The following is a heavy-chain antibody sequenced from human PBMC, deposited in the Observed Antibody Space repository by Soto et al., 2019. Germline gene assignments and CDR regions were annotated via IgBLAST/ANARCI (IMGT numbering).Heavy chain of an antibody. CDR1: GFTFSSYA. Sequence: GGSLRLSCAASGFTFSSYAMSWVRQAPGKGLEWVSAISGSGGSTYYADSVKGRFTMSRDNAKRSLYLQMNSLRAEDSALYYCAKQSSTSYYYHYDMDVWGQGTTVTVSS. J-gene: IGHJ6*02. D-gene: IGHD2-2*01. CDR3: AKQSSTSYYYHYDMDV. CDR2: ISGSGGST. V-gene: IGHV3-23*01.